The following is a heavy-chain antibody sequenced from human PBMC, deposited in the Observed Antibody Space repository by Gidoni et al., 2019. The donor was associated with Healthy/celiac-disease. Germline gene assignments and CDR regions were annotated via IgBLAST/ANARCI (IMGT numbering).Heavy chain of an antibody. Sequence: EVQLVGSGGGLVQPGRSRRLSCTASGSTFGEYAMSWFRQAPGKGLGWVGFIGSKAYGGTTEYAASVKGRFTISRDDSKSIAYLQMNSLKTEDTAVYYCTRVFFPYYYCMDVWGKGTTVTVSS. CDR2: IGSKAYGGTT. V-gene: IGHV3-49*03. D-gene: IGHD3-3*01. CDR3: TRVFFPYYYCMDV. CDR1: GSTFGEYA. J-gene: IGHJ6*03.